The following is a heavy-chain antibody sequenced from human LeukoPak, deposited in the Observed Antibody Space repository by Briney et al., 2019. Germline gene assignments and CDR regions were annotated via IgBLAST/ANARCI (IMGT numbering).Heavy chain of an antibody. CDR2: INPSGGST. J-gene: IGHJ5*02. CDR1: GYTFTSYG. D-gene: IGHD3-22*01. V-gene: IGHV1-46*01. CDR3: ARDSDSKGTNWFDP. Sequence: ASVKVSCKASGYTFTSYGISWVRQAPGQGLEWMGIINPSGGSTSYAQKFQGGVTMTRDMSTSTVYMELSSLRSEDTAVYYCARDSDSKGTNWFDPWGQGTLVTVSS.